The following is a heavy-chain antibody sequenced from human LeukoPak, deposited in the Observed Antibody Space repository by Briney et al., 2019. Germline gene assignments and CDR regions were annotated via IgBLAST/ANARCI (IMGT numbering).Heavy chain of an antibody. CDR1: GFTFSRYS. Sequence: PGGSLRLSCAASGFTFSRYSMQWVRQAPGKGLEWVALISFDGSNQYYADSVKGRFTISRDTSRITLYLQMNSLRADDTAVYYCSRPALRYTSGSYFDYWGQGTLVTVSS. J-gene: IGHJ4*02. V-gene: IGHV3-30-3*01. CDR2: ISFDGSNQ. D-gene: IGHD6-19*01. CDR3: SRPALRYTSGSYFDY.